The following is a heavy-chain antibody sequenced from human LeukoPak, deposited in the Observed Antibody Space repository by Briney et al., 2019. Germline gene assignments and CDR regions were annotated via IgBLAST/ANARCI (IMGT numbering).Heavy chain of an antibody. CDR3: AKTMLGFLYYFDY. J-gene: IGHJ4*02. Sequence: GGSLRLSCAASGFTFSSYAMSWVRQAPGKGLEWVSAISGSGDSTYYADSVKGRFTISRDNSKNTLYLQMDSLRAEDTAVYYCAKTMLGFLYYFDYWGQGTLVTVSS. D-gene: IGHD7-27*01. V-gene: IGHV3-23*01. CDR2: ISGSGDST. CDR1: GFTFSSYA.